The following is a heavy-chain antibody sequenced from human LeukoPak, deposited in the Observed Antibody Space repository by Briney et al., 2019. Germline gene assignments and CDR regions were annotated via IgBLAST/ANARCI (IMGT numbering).Heavy chain of an antibody. CDR2: ISIDGGRT. CDR1: GFTFSSYA. V-gene: IGHV3-23*01. CDR3: ARKGIGSSRYQNMDV. J-gene: IGHJ6*03. D-gene: IGHD6-25*01. Sequence: GGSLRLSCAASGFTFSSYAMSWVRQAPGRGPEWVSTISIDGGRTYYADSVKGRFTVSRDTSKNTLYLQMNSLRAEDTAVYYCARKGIGSSRYQNMDVWGKGTTVTVSS.